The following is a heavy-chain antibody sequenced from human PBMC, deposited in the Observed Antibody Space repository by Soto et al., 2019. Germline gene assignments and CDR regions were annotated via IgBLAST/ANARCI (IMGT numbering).Heavy chain of an antibody. CDR2: IKQDGSEK. CDR3: VRDWSTFWGMDV. V-gene: IGHV3-7*01. Sequence: GGSLRLSCAASGFTFSTYWMNWVRQAPGKGLEWVANIKQDGSEKYYVDSVKGRFAVSRDNAKDSLFLQMNNLRAEDTAVYYCVRDWSTFWGMDVWGQGTTVTVSS. J-gene: IGHJ6*02. CDR1: GFTFSTYW.